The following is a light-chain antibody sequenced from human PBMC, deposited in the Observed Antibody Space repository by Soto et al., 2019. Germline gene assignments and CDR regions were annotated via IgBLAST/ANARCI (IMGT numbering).Light chain of an antibody. Sequence: EVVMTQSPATLSVSPGERAILSCRASRSVNNNYLAWYQQKPGQAPRLLIYGVSTRATDTPARFSGSGSGTEFTLMIGSLQSEDFAVYYCQQYDNWPITFGQGTRLEIK. CDR2: GVS. CDR1: RSVNNN. V-gene: IGKV3-15*01. J-gene: IGKJ5*01. CDR3: QQYDNWPIT.